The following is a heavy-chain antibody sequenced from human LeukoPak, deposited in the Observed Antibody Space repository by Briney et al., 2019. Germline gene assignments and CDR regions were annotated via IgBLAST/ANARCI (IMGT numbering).Heavy chain of an antibody. J-gene: IGHJ6*03. Sequence: GGSLRLSCVASGFTFSAYWMIWVRQAPGEGLEWVADINQDGSDKYFVDSVKGRFTISRDNAKNSLYLQMNSLRAEDTAVYYCVRLKFNLQNSYYMDVWGKGTTVTVSS. CDR1: GFTFSAYW. D-gene: IGHD1-7*01. CDR2: INQDGSDK. CDR3: VRLKFNLQNSYYMDV. V-gene: IGHV3-7*01.